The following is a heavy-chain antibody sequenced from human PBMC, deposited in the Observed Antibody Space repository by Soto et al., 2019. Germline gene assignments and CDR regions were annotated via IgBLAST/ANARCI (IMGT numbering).Heavy chain of an antibody. D-gene: IGHD2-2*01. V-gene: IGHV4-30-4*01. CDR1: GDTINTPHYY. Sequence: PSETLSLTCTVSGDTINTPHYYWTWIRQPPGKDLEWIGYIYYSGSTSYNPSLKSRVSMSVDTSKNQFSLKLSSVTAADTAVYYCARVPDRWGQGTLVTVSS. J-gene: IGHJ5*02. CDR3: ARVPDR. CDR2: IYYSGST.